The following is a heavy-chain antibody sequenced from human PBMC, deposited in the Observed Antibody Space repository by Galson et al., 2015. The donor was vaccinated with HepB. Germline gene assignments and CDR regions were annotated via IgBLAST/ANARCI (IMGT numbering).Heavy chain of an antibody. D-gene: IGHD2-2*01. CDR2: IKSKTDGGTT. CDR3: TTDSGSAIVVVPAAPEYYFDY. CDR1: GFTFSNAW. V-gene: IGHV3-15*01. Sequence: SLRLSCAASGFTFSNAWMSWVRQAPGKGLEWVGRIKSKTDGGTTDYAAPVKGRFTISRDDSKNTLYLQMNSLKTEDTAVYYCTTDSGSAIVVVPAAPEYYFDYWGQGTLVTVSS. J-gene: IGHJ4*02.